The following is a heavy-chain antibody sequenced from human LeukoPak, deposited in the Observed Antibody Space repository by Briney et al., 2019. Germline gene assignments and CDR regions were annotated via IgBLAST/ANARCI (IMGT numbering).Heavy chain of an antibody. J-gene: IGHJ3*02. CDR3: AREWDIVVDGAFDT. Sequence: GASVKVSFKASGGTFSSYAISWVRQAPGQGLEWMGGIIPIFGTANYAQKFQGRVTITADKSTSTAYMELSSLRSEDTAVYYCAREWDIVVDGAFDTWGQGTMVTVSS. CDR2: IIPIFGTA. V-gene: IGHV1-69*06. D-gene: IGHD2-2*01. CDR1: GGTFSSYA.